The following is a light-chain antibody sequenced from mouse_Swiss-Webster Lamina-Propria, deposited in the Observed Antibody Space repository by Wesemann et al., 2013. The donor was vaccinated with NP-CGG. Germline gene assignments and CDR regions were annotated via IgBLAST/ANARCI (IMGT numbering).Light chain of an antibody. Sequence: QIVLTQSPAIMSASPGEKVTLTCSASSSVSSSYLYWYQQKPGSSPKLWIYSTSNLASGVPARFSGSGSGTSYSLTISSMEAEDAATYYCQQWSSYPPITFGAGTKLELK. CDR3: QQWSSYPPIT. CDR2: STS. V-gene: IGKV4-79*01. CDR1: SSVSSSY. J-gene: IGKJ5*01.